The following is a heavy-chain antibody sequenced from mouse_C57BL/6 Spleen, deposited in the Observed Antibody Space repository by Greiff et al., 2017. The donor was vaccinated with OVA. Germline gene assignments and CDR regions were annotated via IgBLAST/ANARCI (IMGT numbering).Heavy chain of an antibody. Sequence: EVQLQQSGPELVKPGASVKISCKASGYSFTGYYMNWVKQSPEKSLEWIGEINPSTGGTTYNQKFKAKATLTVDKSSSTAYMQLKSLTSEDSAVYYCARSHDYPNYAMDYWGQGTSVTVSS. V-gene: IGHV1-42*01. CDR2: INPSTGGT. D-gene: IGHD2-4*01. CDR3: ARSHDYPNYAMDY. J-gene: IGHJ4*01. CDR1: GYSFTGYY.